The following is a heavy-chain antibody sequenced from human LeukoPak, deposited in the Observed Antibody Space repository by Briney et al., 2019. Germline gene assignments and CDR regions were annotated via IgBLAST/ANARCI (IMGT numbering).Heavy chain of an antibody. Sequence: GGSLRLSCAASGFTFSRYAMHWVRQAPGMGLEGVAIIWYDGSNKNYVDSVKGRFTISRDNGKNTLYLQMNSLRAEDTAVYYCARVDTAMGSLDYWGQGILVTVSS. J-gene: IGHJ4*02. V-gene: IGHV3-33*01. CDR3: ARVDTAMGSLDY. CDR2: IWYDGSNK. D-gene: IGHD5-18*01. CDR1: GFTFSRYA.